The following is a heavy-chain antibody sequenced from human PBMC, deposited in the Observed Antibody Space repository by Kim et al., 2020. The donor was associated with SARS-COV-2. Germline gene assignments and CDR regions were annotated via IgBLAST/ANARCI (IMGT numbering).Heavy chain of an antibody. D-gene: IGHD2-2*01. V-gene: IGHV7-4-1*02. Sequence: NPTYAQGFTGRFVFSLDSSVSTAYLQISSLKAEDTAVYYCGRDRPYAFDYWGQGTLVTVSS. CDR2: NP. CDR3: GRDRPYAFDY. J-gene: IGHJ4*02.